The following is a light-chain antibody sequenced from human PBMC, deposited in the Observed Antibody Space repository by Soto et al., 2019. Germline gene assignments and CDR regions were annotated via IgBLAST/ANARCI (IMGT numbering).Light chain of an antibody. J-gene: IGKJ1*01. CDR1: QGISAY. Sequence: THSPSSLSASVLYRVTITCRASQGISAYLNWYQQKPGKAPQLLIFAASTLQHGVPSRFSGSGSGTDFTLAISNLQPEDFATYYCHQTYSGRSFGPGTKVDIK. CDR3: HQTYSGRS. CDR2: AAS. V-gene: IGKV1-39*01.